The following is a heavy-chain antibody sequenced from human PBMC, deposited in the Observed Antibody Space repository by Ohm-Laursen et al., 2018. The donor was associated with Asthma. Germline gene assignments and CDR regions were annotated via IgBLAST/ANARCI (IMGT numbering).Heavy chain of an antibody. Sequence: SLRLSCAASGFTFSTYCMHWVRQAPGKGLVWVSRISSDGSSTSYADSVKGRFTISRDNAKNTLYLQMNSLRAEDTAVYYCARVAAGSSPGFRWFDPWGQGTLVTVSS. V-gene: IGHV3-74*01. D-gene: IGHD6-6*01. CDR2: ISSDGSST. J-gene: IGHJ5*02. CDR3: ARVAAGSSPGFRWFDP. CDR1: GFTFSTYC.